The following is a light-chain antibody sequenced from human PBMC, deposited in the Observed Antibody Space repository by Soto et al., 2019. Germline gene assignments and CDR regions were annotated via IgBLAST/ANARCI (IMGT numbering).Light chain of an antibody. CDR2: LNSDGSH. J-gene: IGLJ2*01. V-gene: IGLV4-69*01. Sequence: QSVLTQSPSASASLGASVKLTCTRSSGHSSYAIAWHQQQPEKGPRYLMKLNSDGSHSKGDGIPDRFSGSSSGAERYLTISSLQSEDETDYYCQTWGSGPVVFGGGTQLTVL. CDR3: QTWGSGPVV. CDR1: SGHSSYA.